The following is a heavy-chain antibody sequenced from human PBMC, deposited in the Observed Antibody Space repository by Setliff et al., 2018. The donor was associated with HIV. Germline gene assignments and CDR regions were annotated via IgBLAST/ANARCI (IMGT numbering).Heavy chain of an antibody. CDR1: GGSISSSSYY. J-gene: IGHJ4*02. Sequence: SETLSLTCTVSGGSISSSSYYWGWIRQPPGKGLEWIGSIYSSGSTYYNPSLKSRVTISLDTSKSQFSLKLNSVTAADTAIYFCARRGVGATHRFFNYWGQGTLVTVSS. CDR3: ARRGVGATHRFFNY. CDR2: IYSSGST. V-gene: IGHV4-39*07. D-gene: IGHD1-26*01.